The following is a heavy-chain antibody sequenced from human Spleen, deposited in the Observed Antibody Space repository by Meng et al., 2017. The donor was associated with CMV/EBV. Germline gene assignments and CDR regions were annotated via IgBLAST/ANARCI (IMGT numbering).Heavy chain of an antibody. CDR2: INHSGST. Sequence: GSLRLSCTVSGGSISSGDYYWSWIRQPPGKGLEWIGEINHSGSTNYNPSLKSRVTISVDTSKNQFSLKLSSVTAADTAVYYCARPRYTTSSPFDDWGQGTLVTVSS. J-gene: IGHJ4*02. V-gene: IGHV4-39*07. CDR3: ARPRYTTSSPFDD. D-gene: IGHD6-6*01. CDR1: GGSISSGDYY.